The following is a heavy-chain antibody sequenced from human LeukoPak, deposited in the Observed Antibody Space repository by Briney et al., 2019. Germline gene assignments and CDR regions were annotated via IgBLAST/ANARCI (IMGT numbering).Heavy chain of an antibody. Sequence: VXQXXXXXLEWVSVIYSGGSTYYADSVKGRFNISRDISKNTVYLQMNSLRAEDTAVYYCARSGVLRYFGNSWGQGTLVTVSS. CDR3: ARSGVLRYFGNS. D-gene: IGHD3-9*01. V-gene: IGHV3-66*01. CDR2: IYSGGST. J-gene: IGHJ4*02.